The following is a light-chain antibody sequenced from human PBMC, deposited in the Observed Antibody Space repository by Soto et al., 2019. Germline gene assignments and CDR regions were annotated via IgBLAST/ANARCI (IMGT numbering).Light chain of an antibody. CDR3: LLSYNGTRV. J-gene: IGLJ2*01. CDR2: ETT. Sequence: QAVVTQEPSLTVSPGGTVTLTCGSITGTVTTGHAPYWFQQKPGQAPRTLIYETTNRHSWTPARFSGSLLGGKAALTLSGAQPEDEAEYYCLLSYNGTRVFGGGTKLTVL. CDR1: TGTVTTGHA. V-gene: IGLV7-46*01.